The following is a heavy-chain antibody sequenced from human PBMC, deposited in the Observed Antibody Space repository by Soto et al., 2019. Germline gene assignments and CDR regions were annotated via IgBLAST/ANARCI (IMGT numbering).Heavy chain of an antibody. D-gene: IGHD2-8*01. Sequence: QGQVVQSGGEVKKPGASVKVSCKTSGYTFTNYGISWVRQAPGRGLEWLGWTSAYNGNTNYAQKFQGRVTMTTDTSTSTVYMELRSLRSDDTAVYYCARDSTNRAKFDYWGQGTLVTVSS. CDR3: ARDSTNRAKFDY. J-gene: IGHJ4*02. V-gene: IGHV1-18*01. CDR2: TSAYNGNT. CDR1: GYTFTNYG.